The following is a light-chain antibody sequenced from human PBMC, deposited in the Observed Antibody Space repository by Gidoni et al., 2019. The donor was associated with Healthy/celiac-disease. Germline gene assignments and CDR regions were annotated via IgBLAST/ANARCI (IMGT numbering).Light chain of an antibody. J-gene: IGKJ5*01. CDR2: DAS. Sequence: VLTQSPATLSLSPGERATLSCRASQSVSSYLAWYQQKPGQEPRRLIYDASNRAIGIPARFSGSGSGTDFTLTSSSREPEDFAVYYCQQRSNWPITFXXXTRLEIK. CDR3: QQRSNWPIT. CDR1: QSVSSY. V-gene: IGKV3-11*01.